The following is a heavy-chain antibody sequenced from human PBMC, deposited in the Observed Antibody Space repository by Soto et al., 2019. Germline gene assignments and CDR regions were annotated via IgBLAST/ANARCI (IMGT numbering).Heavy chain of an antibody. D-gene: IGHD2-2*01. J-gene: IGHJ4*02. V-gene: IGHV3-23*01. CDR3: ANAHWVYSSTWFFFDY. CDR1: GFKFSNFA. CDR2: INGGGGHT. Sequence: EVHLLQSGGGLVQPGGSLRLSCAASGFKFSNFAMRWIRQAPGKGLEWVSGINGGGGHTDYADSVKGRFTISRDNSKNTLYLQMSSLRAEDTAVYYCANAHWVYSSTWFFFDYWGQGSLVTVSS.